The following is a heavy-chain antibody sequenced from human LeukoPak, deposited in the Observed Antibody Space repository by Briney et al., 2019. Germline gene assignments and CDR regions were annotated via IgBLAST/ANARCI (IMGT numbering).Heavy chain of an antibody. Sequence: GASVKVSCKASGGTFSSYAISWVRQAPGQGLEWMGGIIPIFGTANYAQKFQGRVTITADESTSTAYMELSSLRSEDTAVYYCAREHSSGSWFDPWGQGTLVTVSS. CDR3: AREHSSGSWFDP. CDR2: IIPIFGTA. D-gene: IGHD3-10*01. CDR1: GGTFSSYA. V-gene: IGHV1-69*13. J-gene: IGHJ5*02.